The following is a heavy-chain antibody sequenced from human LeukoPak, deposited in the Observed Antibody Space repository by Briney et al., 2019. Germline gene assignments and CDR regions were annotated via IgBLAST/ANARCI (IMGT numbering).Heavy chain of an antibody. V-gene: IGHV1-18*01. J-gene: IGHJ4*02. Sequence: ASVKVSCKAFGYTFTSYGISWVRQAPGQGLEWMGWISAYNGDTNYAQKLQGRVTMTTDTTTSTAYMELRSLRSDDTAVYYCARGHGYCSSTSCPTPDFDYWGQGTLVTVSS. CDR1: GYTFTSYG. D-gene: IGHD2-2*03. CDR3: ARGHGYCSSTSCPTPDFDY. CDR2: ISAYNGDT.